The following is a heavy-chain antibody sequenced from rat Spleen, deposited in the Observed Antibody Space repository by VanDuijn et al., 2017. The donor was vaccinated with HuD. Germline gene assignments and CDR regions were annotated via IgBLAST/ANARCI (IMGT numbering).Heavy chain of an antibody. CDR3: AVSGYGY. CDR1: GFTFSDYN. D-gene: IGHD4-3*01. V-gene: IGHV5-19*01. CDR2: ISPTGGST. Sequence: EVQLVESGGGLVQPGRSLKLSCAASGFTFSDYNMAWVRQAPKKGLEWVATISPTGGSTYYRDSVKGRFTISRDNAKSSLYLQMNSLRSEDTATYYCAVSGYGYWGQGVMVTVSS. J-gene: IGHJ2*01.